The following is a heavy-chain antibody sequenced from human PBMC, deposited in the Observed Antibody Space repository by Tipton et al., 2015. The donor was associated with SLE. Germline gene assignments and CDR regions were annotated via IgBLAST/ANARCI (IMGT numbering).Heavy chain of an antibody. D-gene: IGHD6-19*01. Sequence: GLVKPSETLSLSCTVSGGSISSFYWSWIRQPPGEGLEWIGHIYHTGSTNYNPSLKSRVTISVDTSKNQFSLKLSSVTAADTAVYYCARHGRSGWSGYFDYWGQGILVTVSS. CDR2: IYHTGST. CDR3: ARHGRSGWSGYFDY. J-gene: IGHJ4*02. CDR1: GGSISSFY. V-gene: IGHV4-59*08.